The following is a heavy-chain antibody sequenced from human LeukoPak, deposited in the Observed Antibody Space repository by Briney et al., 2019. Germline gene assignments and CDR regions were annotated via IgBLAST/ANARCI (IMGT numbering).Heavy chain of an antibody. CDR3: AKDQGYIAVAGVEGF. Sequence: GGSLRLSCAASGFTFSSYGVHWVRQAPGKGLEWVAVISYDGSNKYYADSVKGRFTISRDNSKNTLYLQMNSLRAEDTAVYYCAKDQGYIAVAGVEGFGGQGTLVTVSS. V-gene: IGHV3-30*18. CDR1: GFTFSSYG. CDR2: ISYDGSNK. J-gene: IGHJ4*02. D-gene: IGHD6-19*01.